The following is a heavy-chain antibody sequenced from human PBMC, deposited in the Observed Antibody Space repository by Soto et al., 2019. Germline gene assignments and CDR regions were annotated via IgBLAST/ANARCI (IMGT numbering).Heavy chain of an antibody. Sequence: EVQLLESGGGLVQPGGSLRLSCVASGFTFSNYAMSWVRKAPGKGLEWVSAISANGGTTYYIDSVKCRFTISTDNSKNTVYLQMNSLKAGDRAIYYCANGGYGEGYFDIWGQGALVTVS. CDR2: ISANGGTT. CDR3: ANGGYGEGYFDI. CDR1: GFTFSNYA. V-gene: IGHV3-23*01. D-gene: IGHD3-16*01. J-gene: IGHJ4*02.